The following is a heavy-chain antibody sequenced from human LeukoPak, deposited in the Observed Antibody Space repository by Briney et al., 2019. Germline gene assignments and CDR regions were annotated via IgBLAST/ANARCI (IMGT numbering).Heavy chain of an antibody. Sequence: GGSLRLSCAASGFTFSSYSMNWVRQAPGKGLEWVSSIDSTSTYIYYADSVKGRFTISRDNAKNSLYLQMDSLRAEDTAVYYCARDSLVGSTTPVYDYWGQGTLVTVSS. CDR3: ARDSLVGSTTPVYDY. CDR2: IDSTSTYI. J-gene: IGHJ4*02. D-gene: IGHD1-26*01. V-gene: IGHV3-21*04. CDR1: GFTFSSYS.